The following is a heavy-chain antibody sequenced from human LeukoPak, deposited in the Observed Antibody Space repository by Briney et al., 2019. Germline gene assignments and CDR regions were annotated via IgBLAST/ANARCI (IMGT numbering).Heavy chain of an antibody. Sequence: SETLSLTCAVYGGSFSGYYWSWIRQPPGKGLERIGQINHSGSTNYNPSLKSRVTISVDTSKNQFSLKLSSVTAADTVVYYCARGNPGDSGDYYYYYYYMDVWGKGNTVPISS. D-gene: IGHD4-17*01. V-gene: IGHV4-34*01. J-gene: IGHJ6*03. CDR1: GGSFSGYY. CDR2: INHSGST. CDR3: ARGNPGDSGDYYYYYYYMDV.